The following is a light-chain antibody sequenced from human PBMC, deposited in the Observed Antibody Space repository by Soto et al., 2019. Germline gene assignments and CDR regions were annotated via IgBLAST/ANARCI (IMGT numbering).Light chain of an antibody. CDR2: EVS. CDR3: NPYTNSNTLNWV. Sequence: QSALTQPASVSGSPGQSITISCIGTSSDVGGYNYVSWYQQHPGKAPKLMIYEVSNRPSGVSNRFSGSKSGNTASLTISGLQAEDEADYYCNPYTNSNTLNWVFGGGTKLTVL. J-gene: IGLJ3*02. V-gene: IGLV2-14*01. CDR1: SSDVGGYNY.